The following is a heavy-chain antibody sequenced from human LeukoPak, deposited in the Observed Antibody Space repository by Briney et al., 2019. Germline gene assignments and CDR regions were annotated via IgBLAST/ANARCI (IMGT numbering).Heavy chain of an antibody. J-gene: IGHJ6*02. D-gene: IGHD2-15*01. Sequence: PGGSLRLSCAASGFIFSNYGMHWVRQAPGKGLEWVAFISYDESDKYYADSVKGRSTISRDNSKNTLYLQMNSLRPEDTAVYYCAKGVVAATNAAYYGMDVWGQGTTVTVSS. CDR2: ISYDESDK. V-gene: IGHV3-30*18. CDR1: GFIFSNYG. CDR3: AKGVVAATNAAYYGMDV.